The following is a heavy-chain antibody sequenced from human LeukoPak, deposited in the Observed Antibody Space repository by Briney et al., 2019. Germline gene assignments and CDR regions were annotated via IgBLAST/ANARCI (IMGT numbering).Heavy chain of an antibody. J-gene: IGHJ4*02. CDR3: TTIKRGDIFGYFDF. Sequence: PSETLSLTCAVYGGSFSGYYWSWIRQPPGKGLEWIGEINHSRSTNYNPSLKSRVTLSADTSKNQLSLRLSSVTAADTAMYYCTTIKRGDIFGYFDFWGQGTLVTVSS. CDR1: GGSFSGYY. CDR2: INHSRST. V-gene: IGHV4-34*01. D-gene: IGHD5-18*01.